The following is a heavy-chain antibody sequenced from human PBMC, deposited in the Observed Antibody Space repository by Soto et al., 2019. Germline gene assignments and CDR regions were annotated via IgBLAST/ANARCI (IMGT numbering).Heavy chain of an antibody. CDR2: ISGYNGNT. J-gene: IGHJ6*02. CDR3: AREGPAPYYYYGMDV. CDR1: GYSLTTYG. Sequence: QVQLVQSRGEVKKPGASVKVSCKTSGYSLTTYGISWVRQAPGHGLEWMGWISGYNGNTNYAQKLQGRVTMTTDTSTSTAYMDLRSLRSDDTAVYYCAREGPAPYYYYGMDVWGQGSTVPVSS. V-gene: IGHV1-18*01.